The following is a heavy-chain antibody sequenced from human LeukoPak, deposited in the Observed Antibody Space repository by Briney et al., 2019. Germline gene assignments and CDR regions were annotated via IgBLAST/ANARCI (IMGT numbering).Heavy chain of an antibody. V-gene: IGHV5-51*01. D-gene: IGHD6-19*01. CDR1: GYSFTSYW. J-gene: IGHJ4*02. Sequence: GESLQISCKGSGYSFTSYWIGWVRQMPGKGLEWMGIIYPGDSDTRYSPSFQGQVTISADKSTSTAYLQWSSLKASDTAMYYCARHAKGDYSSGEGGFDYWGQGTLVTVSS. CDR2: IYPGDSDT. CDR3: ARHAKGDYSSGEGGFDY.